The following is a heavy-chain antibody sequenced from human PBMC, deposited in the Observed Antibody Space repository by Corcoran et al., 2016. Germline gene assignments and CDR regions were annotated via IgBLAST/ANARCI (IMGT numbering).Heavy chain of an antibody. V-gene: IGHV3-48*04. CDR3: ARANIAGAVLQTGDGFDI. D-gene: IGHD6-19*01. CDR1: GFTFSSYS. J-gene: IGHJ3*02. CDR2: ISSSSSTI. Sequence: EVQLVESGGGLVQPGGSLRLSCAASGFTFSSYSMNWVRQAPGKGLEWVSYISSSSSTIYYADSVKGRFTISRDNAKNSLYLQMNSLRAEETAVYYCARANIAGAVLQTGDGFDIWGQGTMVTVSS.